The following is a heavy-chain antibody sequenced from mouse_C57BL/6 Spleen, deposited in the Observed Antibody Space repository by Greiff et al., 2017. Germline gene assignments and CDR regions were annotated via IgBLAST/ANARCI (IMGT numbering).Heavy chain of an antibody. Sequence: EVQLVESGGGLVKPGGSLKLSCAASGFTFSDYGMHWVRQAPEKGLGWVAYISSGSSTIYYADTVKGRFTISRDNAKNTLFLQMTSLRSEDTAMYYCARGYYGNYDYWGQGTTLTVSS. CDR3: ARGYYGNYDY. V-gene: IGHV5-17*01. J-gene: IGHJ2*01. D-gene: IGHD2-1*01. CDR2: ISSGSSTI. CDR1: GFTFSDYG.